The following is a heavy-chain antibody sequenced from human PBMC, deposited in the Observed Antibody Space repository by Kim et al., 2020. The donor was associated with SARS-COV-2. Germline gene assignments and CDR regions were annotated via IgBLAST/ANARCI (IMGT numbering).Heavy chain of an antibody. J-gene: IGHJ4*02. CDR1: GFTFSSYG. CDR3: AKEEQWPTTNFDY. V-gene: IGHV3-30*18. D-gene: IGHD6-19*01. Sequence: GGSLRLSCAASGFTFSSYGMHWVRQAPGKGLEWVAVISYDGSNKYYADSVKGRFTMSRDNSKNTLYLQMNSLRAEDTAVYYCAKEEQWPTTNFDYWGQGTLVTVSS. CDR2: ISYDGSNK.